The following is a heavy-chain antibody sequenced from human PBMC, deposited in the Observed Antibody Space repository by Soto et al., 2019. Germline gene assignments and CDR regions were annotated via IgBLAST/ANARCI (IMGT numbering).Heavy chain of an antibody. V-gene: IGHV3-23*01. D-gene: IGHD3-3*01. CDR2: MSGTGGSP. CDR1: GFTFSSYA. Sequence: PGGSLRLSCAASGFTFSSYAMNWVRQAPGKGLEWVSAMSGTGGSPSLESRLTITKDTSKNQVVLTMTNMDPVDTATYYCAHEKGDFWSGYPWSPGYFDLWGRGTLVTVSS. J-gene: IGHJ2*01. CDR3: AHEKGDFWSGYPWSPGYFDL.